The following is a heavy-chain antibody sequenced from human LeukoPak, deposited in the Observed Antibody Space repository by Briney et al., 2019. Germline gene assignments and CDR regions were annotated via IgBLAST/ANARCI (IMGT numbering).Heavy chain of an antibody. CDR2: ISGSGDST. CDR3: ARAGHYYDSNGYPFSYYFDS. V-gene: IGHV3-23*01. J-gene: IGHJ4*02. Sequence: PGGSLRLSCAASEFSFGSYAMSWVRQAPGKGLQWVSGISGSGDSTYYADSVNGRFTISRDNSKNTLYLQMISLRAEDTAVFYCARAGHYYDSNGYPFSYYFDSWGQGTLVTVSS. CDR1: EFSFGSYA. D-gene: IGHD3-22*01.